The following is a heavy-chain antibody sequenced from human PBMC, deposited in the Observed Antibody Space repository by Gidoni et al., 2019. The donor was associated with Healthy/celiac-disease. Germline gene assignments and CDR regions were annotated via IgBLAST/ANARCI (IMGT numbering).Heavy chain of an antibody. CDR2: LSYEGNNK. Sequence: QVQLVESGGGVVQPGRSLRPPRAASGFTFRSYAWHWVRQAPGRGLEWLVVLSYEGNNKYYADSVKGRFTISRDNSRNTLYLQMNSLRAEDTAVYYCARGGDDYGGTGPPRAEGLVDYWGQGTLVTVSS. CDR3: ARGGDDYGGTGPPRAEGLVDY. J-gene: IGHJ4*02. V-gene: IGHV3-30*04. D-gene: IGHD4-17*01. CDR1: GFTFRSYA.